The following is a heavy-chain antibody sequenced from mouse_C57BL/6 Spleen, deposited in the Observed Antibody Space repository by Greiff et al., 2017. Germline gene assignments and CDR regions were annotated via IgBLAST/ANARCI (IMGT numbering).Heavy chain of an antibody. Sequence: QVQLQQPGAELVKPGASVKMSCKASGYTFTSYWITWVKQRPGQGLEWIGDIYPGSGSTNYNEKFKSKATLTVDTSSSTAYMQLSSLTSEDSAVYYCARAGGNYRLFAYWGQGTLVTVSA. CDR3: ARAGGNYRLFAY. CDR1: GYTFTSYW. D-gene: IGHD2-1*01. CDR2: IYPGSGST. V-gene: IGHV1-55*01. J-gene: IGHJ3*01.